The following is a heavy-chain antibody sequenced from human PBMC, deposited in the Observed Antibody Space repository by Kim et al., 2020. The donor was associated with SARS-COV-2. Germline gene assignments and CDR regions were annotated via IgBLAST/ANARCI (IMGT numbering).Heavy chain of an antibody. V-gene: IGHV4-34*01. CDR3: ARLAARLDYYYGMDV. D-gene: IGHD6-6*01. J-gene: IGHJ6*02. Sequence: PSLKSRVTISVDTSKNQFSLKLSSVTAADTAVYYCARLAARLDYYYGMDVWGQGTTVTVSS.